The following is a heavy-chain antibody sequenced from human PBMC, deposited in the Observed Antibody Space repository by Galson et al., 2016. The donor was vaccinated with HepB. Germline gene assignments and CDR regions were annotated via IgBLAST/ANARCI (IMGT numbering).Heavy chain of an antibody. CDR1: GYTFTSYY. CDR2: INPSGGST. J-gene: IGHJ2*01. D-gene: IGHD3-22*01. V-gene: IGHV1-46*03. CDR3: ARDEGYYDSSGYEGYFDL. Sequence: SVKVSCKASGYTFTSYYMHWVRQAPGQGLEWMGIINPSGGSTSYAQKFQGRVTMTRDTSTSTVYMELSGLRSEDTAVYYCARDEGYYDSSGYEGYFDLWGRGTLVTVSS.